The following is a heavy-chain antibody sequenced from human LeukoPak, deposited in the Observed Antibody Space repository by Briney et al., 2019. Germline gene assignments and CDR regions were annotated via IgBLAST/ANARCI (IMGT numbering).Heavy chain of an antibody. J-gene: IGHJ4*02. CDR3: ASSIAARVY. V-gene: IGHV4-30-4*08. Sequence: TTSETLSLTCTVSGASVSSGDYYWSWIRQPPGKGLEWIEYFYYGGSTYYNPSLKSRITISVDTSKNQFSLNLSSVTAADTAVYYCASSIAARVYWGPGTLVTVSS. CDR2: FYYGGST. CDR1: GASVSSGDYY. D-gene: IGHD6-6*01.